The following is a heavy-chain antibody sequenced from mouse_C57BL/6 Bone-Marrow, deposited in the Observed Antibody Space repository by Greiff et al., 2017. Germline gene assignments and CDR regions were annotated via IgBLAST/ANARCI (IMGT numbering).Heavy chain of an antibody. CDR1: GFSLTSYG. Sequence: QVQLKQSGPGLVQPSPSLSITCTVSGFSLTSYGVHWVRQSPGKGLEWLGVIWRGGSTDYNAAFMSRLSITKDNSKSQVFFKMNSLQADDTAIYYCAKEGYYGSLWYFDVWGTGTTVTVSS. CDR3: AKEGYYGSLWYFDV. J-gene: IGHJ1*03. CDR2: IWRGGST. V-gene: IGHV2-5*01. D-gene: IGHD1-1*01.